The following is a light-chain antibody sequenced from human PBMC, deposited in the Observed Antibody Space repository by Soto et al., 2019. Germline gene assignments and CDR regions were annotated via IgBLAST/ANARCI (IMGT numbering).Light chain of an antibody. CDR2: GAS. J-gene: IGKJ4*01. V-gene: IGKV3-20*01. Sequence: EIVVTQSPGTLSLSPGERATLSCRASQSVGSKSLAWYQQKSGQAPRLVVYGASSRATGIPDRFSGSGSGTDFALTITSLQAEDFATYYCQQLRLYPSTFGGGTKVDI. CDR1: QSVGSKS. CDR3: QQLRLYPST.